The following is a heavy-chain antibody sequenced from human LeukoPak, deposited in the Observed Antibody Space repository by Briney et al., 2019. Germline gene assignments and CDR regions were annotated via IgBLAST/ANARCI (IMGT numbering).Heavy chain of an antibody. Sequence: SETLSLTCAVYGGSFSGYYWSWLRQPPGKGLEWIGEINHSGSTNYNPSLKSRVTISVDTSKNQFSLKLSSVTAADTAVYYCARNTVGYYYYYMDVWGKGTTVTVSS. CDR1: GGSFSGYY. CDR3: ARNTVGYYYYYMDV. J-gene: IGHJ6*03. CDR2: INHSGST. V-gene: IGHV4-34*01. D-gene: IGHD5-12*01.